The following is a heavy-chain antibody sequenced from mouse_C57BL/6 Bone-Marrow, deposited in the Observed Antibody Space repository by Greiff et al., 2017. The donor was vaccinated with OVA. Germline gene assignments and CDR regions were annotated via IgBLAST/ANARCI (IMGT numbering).Heavy chain of an antibody. CDR2: INPSTGGT. Sequence: EVQLQQSGPELVKPGASVKISCKASGYSFTGYYMNWVKQSPEKSLEWIGEINPSTGGTTYNQKFKAKATLTVDKSSSTAYMQLKSLTSEDSAVYYCARAYYSNRWFAYWGQGTLVTVSA. D-gene: IGHD2-5*01. J-gene: IGHJ3*01. CDR3: ARAYYSNRWFAY. CDR1: GYSFTGYY. V-gene: IGHV1-42*01.